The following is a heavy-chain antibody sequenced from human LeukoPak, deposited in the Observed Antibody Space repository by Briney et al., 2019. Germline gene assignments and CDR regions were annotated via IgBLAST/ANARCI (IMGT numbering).Heavy chain of an antibody. V-gene: IGHV3-23*01. J-gene: IGHJ4*02. D-gene: IGHD5-12*01. CDR1: GFTFSSYV. CDR2: IGASGGST. Sequence: GGSLRLSCAASGFTFSSYVVNWVRQAPGKGLEWVSGIGASGGSTYYADSVKGRFTISRDNSKNTLYLQMNSLRAEDTAVYYCARGWWSGYDAKLDYWGQGTLVTVSS. CDR3: ARGWWSGYDAKLDY.